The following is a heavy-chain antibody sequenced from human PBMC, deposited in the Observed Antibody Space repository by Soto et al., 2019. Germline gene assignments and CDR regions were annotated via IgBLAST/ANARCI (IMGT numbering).Heavy chain of an antibody. J-gene: IGHJ3*02. Sequence: EVQLFESGGGLIQPGGSLRLSCAASGFTFSSYAMSWVRQTPGKGLEWVSGVLGGGGSTFYADSVKGRFTISRDNSKNTLYVQMNSLRVEDTAIYYCARKGPPRDAFDIWGQGTMVTVSS. CDR3: ARKGPPRDAFDI. CDR2: VLGGGGST. CDR1: GFTFSSYA. V-gene: IGHV3-23*01.